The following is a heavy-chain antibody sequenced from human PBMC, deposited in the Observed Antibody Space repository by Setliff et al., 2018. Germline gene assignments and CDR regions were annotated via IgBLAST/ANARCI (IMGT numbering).Heavy chain of an antibody. J-gene: IGHJ3*02. CDR1: GDSISSSNW. CDR3: AREKTGYYYDSSGSNKWDAFDI. Sequence: PSETLSLTCAVSGDSISSSNWWNWVRQPPGKGLEWIGETYHSGSTKYNPSLKSRVTISVDKAKNQFPLQLSAVTAADTAVYYCAREKTGYYYDSSGSNKWDAFDIWGQGTMVTVS. V-gene: IGHV4-4*02. D-gene: IGHD3-22*01. CDR2: TYHSGST.